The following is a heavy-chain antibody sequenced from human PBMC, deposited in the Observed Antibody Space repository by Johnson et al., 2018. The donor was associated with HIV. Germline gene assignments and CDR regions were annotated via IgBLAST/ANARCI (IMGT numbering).Heavy chain of an antibody. CDR3: ARELGYCSGGSCHDAFDI. V-gene: IGHV3-20*04. D-gene: IGHD2-15*01. J-gene: IGHJ3*02. Sequence: VQLVESGGGVVRPGGSLRLSCAASGFTFDDCGMNWVRQAPGKGLEWVSGLNWNGGRTGYADSVKGRFTISRDNAKNSLYLQMNSLRVEDTALYYCARELGYCSGGSCHDAFDIWGQGTMVTVSS. CDR1: GFTFDDCG. CDR2: LNWNGGRT.